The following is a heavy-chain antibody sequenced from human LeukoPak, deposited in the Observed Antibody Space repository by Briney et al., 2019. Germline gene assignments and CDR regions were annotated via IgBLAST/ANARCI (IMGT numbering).Heavy chain of an antibody. CDR2: ISAYNGNT. CDR3: ARARTSTYYDFWSGYYFYFDY. J-gene: IGHJ4*02. D-gene: IGHD3-3*01. V-gene: IGHV1-18*01. CDR1: GYTFTNYG. Sequence: GASVKVSCKASGYTFTNYGISWVRQAPGQGLEWMGWISAYNGNTNYSQKLQGRVTMTTDTSTSTAYMELRSLRSDDTAVYYCARARTSTYYDFWSGYYFYFDYWGQGTLVTVSS.